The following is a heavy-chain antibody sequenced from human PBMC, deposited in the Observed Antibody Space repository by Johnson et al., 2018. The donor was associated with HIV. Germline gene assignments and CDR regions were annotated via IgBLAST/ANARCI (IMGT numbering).Heavy chain of an antibody. D-gene: IGHD4-17*01. J-gene: IGHJ3*02. CDR3: AKDIVYGVYGSQGAFDI. Sequence: VQLVESGGGLAEPGRSLRLSCEASVFKFDDYAMHWVRQFPGKGLEWVSGISWNSGSIDYADSVKGRFSISRDNPKKSLYLQMNGLRPEDTGIYYCAKDIVYGVYGSQGAFDIWGQGTMVTVSS. CDR2: ISWNSGSI. CDR1: VFKFDDYA. V-gene: IGHV3-9*01.